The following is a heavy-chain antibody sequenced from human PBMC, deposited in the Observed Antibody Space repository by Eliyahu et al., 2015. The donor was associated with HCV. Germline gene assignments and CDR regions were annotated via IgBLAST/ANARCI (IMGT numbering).Heavy chain of an antibody. D-gene: IGHD3-22*01. CDR2: ISGGSEYI. CDR3: ARFECSSSGRCYGNWYFDL. V-gene: IGHV3-21*06. J-gene: IGHJ2*01. CDR1: GFIFGXXH. Sequence: EVQLEESGGDLVKPGGSLRLSCEGSGFIFGXXHMEWFRQAPGKGLGWIASISGGSEYIYYADSVRGRFSISRDNARNSVYLQMNRLRTEDTAVYYCARFECSSSGRCYGNWYFDLWGRGTRVTVSS.